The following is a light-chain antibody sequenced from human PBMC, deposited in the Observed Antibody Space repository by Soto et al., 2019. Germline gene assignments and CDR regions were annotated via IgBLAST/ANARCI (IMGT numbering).Light chain of an antibody. Sequence: EIVLTQSPGTLSLSPGERATLSCRASQSVSSNLAWYQQKPGQAPRLLIYGASTGATGIPARFSGSGSGTDFTLTISILEPEDFAVYYCQHRNNRPFSFGPGTKVDNK. CDR3: QHRNNRPFS. CDR1: QSVSSN. V-gene: IGKV3-11*01. CDR2: GAS. J-gene: IGKJ3*01.